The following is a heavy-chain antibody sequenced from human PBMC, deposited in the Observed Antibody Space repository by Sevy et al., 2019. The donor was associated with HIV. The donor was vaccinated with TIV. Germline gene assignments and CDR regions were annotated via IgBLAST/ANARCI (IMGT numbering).Heavy chain of an antibody. J-gene: IGHJ5*02. V-gene: IGHV5-51*01. CDR3: ARRGYYDSSGYSGNWFDP. Sequence: GESLKISCKGSGYSFTSYWIVWVRQMPGKGLEWMGIIYPGDSDTRYSPSFQGQVTISADKSISTAYLQWSSLKASDTAMYYCARRGYYDSSGYSGNWFDPWGQGTLVTVSS. D-gene: IGHD3-22*01. CDR1: GYSFTSYW. CDR2: IYPGDSDT.